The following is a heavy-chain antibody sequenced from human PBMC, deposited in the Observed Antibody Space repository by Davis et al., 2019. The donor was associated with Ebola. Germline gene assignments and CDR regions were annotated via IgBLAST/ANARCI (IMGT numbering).Heavy chain of an antibody. V-gene: IGHV1-69*13. CDR1: GGTFSSYA. CDR2: IIPVFGIP. J-gene: IGHJ4*02. CDR3: AGYLSGYNEFWSGPPDGFDY. Sequence: SVKVSCKASGGTFSSYAISWVRQAPGQGLDWMGGIIPVFGIPKYAQKFQGRVTITADESTSTAYMELSSLRSEDTAVYYCAGYLSGYNEFWSGPPDGFDYWGQGTLVTVSS. D-gene: IGHD3-3*01.